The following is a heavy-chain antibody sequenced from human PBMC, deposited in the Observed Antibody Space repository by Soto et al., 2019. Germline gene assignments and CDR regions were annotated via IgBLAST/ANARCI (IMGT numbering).Heavy chain of an antibody. D-gene: IGHD3-10*01. CDR2: INAGNGNT. CDR3: ASTRITMVRGVSGHFDY. CDR1: GYTFTSYA. V-gene: IGHV1-3*01. J-gene: IGHJ4*02. Sequence: ASVKVSCKASGYTFTSYAMHWVRQAPGQRLEWMGWINAGNGNTKYSQKFQGRVTITRDTSASTAYMELSSLRSEDTAVYYCASTRITMVRGVSGHFDYWGQGPLVTVSS.